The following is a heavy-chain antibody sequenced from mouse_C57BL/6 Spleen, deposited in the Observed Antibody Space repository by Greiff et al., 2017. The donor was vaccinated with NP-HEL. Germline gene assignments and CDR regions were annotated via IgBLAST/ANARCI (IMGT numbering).Heavy chain of an antibody. Sequence: VQLQQSGPALVKPGASVKIPCKASGYTFTDYNMDWVKQSHGKSLEWIGDINPNNGGTIYNQKFKGQATLTVDKSSSTAYMELRSLTSEDTAVYYCARRYGSSYWYFDVWGTGTTVTVSS. V-gene: IGHV1-18*01. CDR1: GYTFTDYN. CDR3: ARRYGSSYWYFDV. J-gene: IGHJ1*03. CDR2: INPNNGGT. D-gene: IGHD1-1*01.